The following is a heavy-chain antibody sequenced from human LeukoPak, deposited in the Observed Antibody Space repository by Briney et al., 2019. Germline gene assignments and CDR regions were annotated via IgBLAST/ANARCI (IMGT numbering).Heavy chain of an antibody. V-gene: IGHV3-30*19. Sequence: GGSLRLSCAASGFTFSSYGMHWVRQAPGKGLEWVAVVSYDGSNKYYADSVKGRFTISRDNPKNTLYLQMNSLRAEDTAVYYCAKGVAVAGGLYYFGYWGQGTLVTVSS. CDR2: VSYDGSNK. D-gene: IGHD6-19*01. CDR3: AKGVAVAGGLYYFGY. CDR1: GFTFSSYG. J-gene: IGHJ4*02.